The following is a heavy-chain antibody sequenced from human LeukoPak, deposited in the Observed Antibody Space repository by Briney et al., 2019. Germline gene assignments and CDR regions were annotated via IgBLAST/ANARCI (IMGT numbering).Heavy chain of an antibody. CDR3: AGECRVERDDF. CDR1: GYTFTNYG. V-gene: IGHV1-18*01. CDR2: ISANNGNT. Sequence: ASVKVSCKASGYTFTNYGITWVRQAPGQGLEWMGWISANNGNTHYSEKFQDRITVTTDTSTSTAYMELRSLVSDDTAVYYCAGECRVERDDFWGQGTLITVSS. J-gene: IGHJ4*02. D-gene: IGHD1-1*01.